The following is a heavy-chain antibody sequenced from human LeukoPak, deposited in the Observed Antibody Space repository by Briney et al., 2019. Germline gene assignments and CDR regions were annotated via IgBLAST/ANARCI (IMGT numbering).Heavy chain of an antibody. Sequence: ASVKVSCKASGYTFTGYYMHWVRQAPGQGLERMGWINPNIGGTNYAQTFQGRVTMTRDTSISTAYMELSRLRSDDTAVYYCARVVPAAIIPMDYWGQGTLVTVSS. CDR1: GYTFTGYY. V-gene: IGHV1-2*02. J-gene: IGHJ4*02. D-gene: IGHD2-2*01. CDR2: INPNIGGT. CDR3: ARVVPAAIIPMDY.